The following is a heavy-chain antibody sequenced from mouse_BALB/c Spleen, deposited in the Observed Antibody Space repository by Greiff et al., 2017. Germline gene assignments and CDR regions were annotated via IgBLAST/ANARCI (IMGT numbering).Heavy chain of an antibody. D-gene: IGHD3-1*01. CDR2: INPSTGYT. V-gene: IGHV1-7*01. J-gene: IGHJ2*01. CDR3: ARSDGQLGY. Sequence: QVQLKESGAELAKPGASVKMSCKASGYTFTSYWMHWVNQRPGQGLEWIGYINPSTGYTEYNQKFKDKATLTADKSSSTAYMQLSSLTSEDSAVYYCARSDGQLGYWGQGTTLTVSS. CDR1: GYTFTSYW.